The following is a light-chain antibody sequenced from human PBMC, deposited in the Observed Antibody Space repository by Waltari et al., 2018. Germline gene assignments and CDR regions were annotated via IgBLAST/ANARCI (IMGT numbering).Light chain of an antibody. V-gene: IGKV4-1*01. CDR1: QSVLSSSNNKNY. J-gene: IGKJ3*01. CDR2: WAS. CDR3: HQYFGTPFT. Sequence: DIVMTQSPDSLAVSLGERATINCKSSQSVLSSSNNKNYLAWYQQKPGQPPKLLIYWASTWESGVPDRFSGSGSGTDFTLAISSLQAEDVAVYYCHQYFGTPFTFGPGTKVDIK.